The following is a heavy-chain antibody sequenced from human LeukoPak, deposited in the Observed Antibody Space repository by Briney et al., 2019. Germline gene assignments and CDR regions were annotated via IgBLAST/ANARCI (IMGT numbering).Heavy chain of an antibody. CDR2: IYYSGST. CDR1: GGSISSYY. CDR3: ARGDGYNDYYYYGMDV. V-gene: IGHV4-59*01. Sequence: SETLSLTCTVSGGSISSYYWSWIRQPPGKGLEWIGYIYYSGSTNYNPSLKSRVTISVDTSKNQFSLKLSSVTAADTAVYYRARGDGYNDYYYYGMDVWGQGTTVTVSS. J-gene: IGHJ6*02. D-gene: IGHD5-24*01.